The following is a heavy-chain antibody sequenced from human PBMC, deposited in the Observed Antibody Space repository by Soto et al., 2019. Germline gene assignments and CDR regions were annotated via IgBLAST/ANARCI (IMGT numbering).Heavy chain of an antibody. CDR3: ARRAETNGWNGFGADKYYFDF. CDR1: GYPFTSYD. Sequence: QVQLVQSGAEVRKPGASVKVSCEASGYPFTSYDISWVRQATGQGLAWMGWLTPNTGNSGYAQKFQGRITVTSDTSIHTVHMEVSSLRSEDTAVYYCARRAETNGWNGFGADKYYFDFWGQGTLVTVSS. J-gene: IGHJ4*02. D-gene: IGHD1-1*01. CDR2: LTPNTGNS. V-gene: IGHV1-8*01.